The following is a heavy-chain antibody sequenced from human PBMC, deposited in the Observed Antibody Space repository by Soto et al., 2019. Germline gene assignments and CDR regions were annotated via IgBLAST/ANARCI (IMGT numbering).Heavy chain of an antibody. CDR2: IIPFANIA. Sequence: QVLLVQSGAEVNKPGSSVKVSCKPSGGSFNSYTFNWVRQAPGQGLEWLGSIIPFANIANYAEAFQDRVTDSGDKSATTIYLELRGLTAEDKDVYYCARDGAVKNAAISLGYWGQGTLVTV. CDR3: ARDGAVKNAAISLGY. CDR1: GGSFNSYT. D-gene: IGHD6-13*01. J-gene: IGHJ4*02. V-gene: IGHV1-69*08.